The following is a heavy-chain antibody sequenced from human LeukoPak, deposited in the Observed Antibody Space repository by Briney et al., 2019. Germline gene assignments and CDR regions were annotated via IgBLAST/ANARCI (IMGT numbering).Heavy chain of an antibody. V-gene: IGHV3-23*01. J-gene: IGHJ4*02. CDR2: ISGSGGST. Sequence: GGSLRLSCAASGFTFSSYWMSWVRQAPGKGLEWVSAISGSGGSTYYADSVKGRFTISRDNSKNTLYLQMNSLRAEDTAVYYCAKGKTLTTLEWWLLLDYWGQGTLVTVSS. CDR1: GFTFSSYW. D-gene: IGHD3-22*01. CDR3: AKGKTLTTLEWWLLLDY.